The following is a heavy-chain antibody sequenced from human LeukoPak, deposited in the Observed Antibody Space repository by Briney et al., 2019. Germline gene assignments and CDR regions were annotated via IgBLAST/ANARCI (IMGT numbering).Heavy chain of an antibody. CDR1: GYTFTSYG. D-gene: IGHD3-10*01. Sequence: ASVKVSCKASGYTFTSYGISWVRQAPGQGLEWMGWISGYNAKTNYAQKVQGRVTMTTDTSTNTAYMEVRSLGSDDTAVYYCAKDRGYYGSGSEPSFDYWGRGTLVTVSS. J-gene: IGHJ4*02. CDR3: AKDRGYYGSGSEPSFDY. V-gene: IGHV1-18*04. CDR2: ISGYNAKT.